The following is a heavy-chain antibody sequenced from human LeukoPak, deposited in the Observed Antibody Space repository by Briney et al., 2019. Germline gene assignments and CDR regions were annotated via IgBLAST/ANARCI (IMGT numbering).Heavy chain of an antibody. V-gene: IGHV3-53*01. J-gene: IGHJ4*02. Sequence: GGSLRLSCAASGFSVSNNYMTWVRQAPGKGLEWVSAITSDGGTYYADSMKGRFTISRDNPKNTLYLQMTYLRAEDTAVYFCARVHFGWSLEYWREGTLVTVSS. CDR3: ARVHFGWSLEY. D-gene: IGHD3-9*01. CDR2: ITSDGGT. CDR1: GFSVSNNY.